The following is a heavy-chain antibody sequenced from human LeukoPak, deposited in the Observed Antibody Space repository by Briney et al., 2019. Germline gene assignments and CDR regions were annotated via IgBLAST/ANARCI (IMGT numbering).Heavy chain of an antibody. V-gene: IGHV5-51*01. CDR3: ARLEMATIIGAFDI. J-gene: IGHJ3*02. Sequence: GESLKISCKGSGYSFTSYWIGWVRQMPGKGLEWMGIIYPGDSDARYSPSFQGQVTISADKSISTAYLQWGSLKASDTAMYYCARLEMATIIGAFDIWGQGTMVTVSS. CDR1: GYSFTSYW. D-gene: IGHD5-24*01. CDR2: IYPGDSDA.